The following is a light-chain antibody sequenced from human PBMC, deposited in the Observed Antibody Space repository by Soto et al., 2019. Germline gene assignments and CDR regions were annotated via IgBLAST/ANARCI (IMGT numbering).Light chain of an antibody. CDR2: DAS. CDR3: QQRSNR. V-gene: IGKV3-11*01. J-gene: IGKJ4*01. Sequence: EIVLTQSPATLSLSPGDRAVLSCRASQSVSRSSTWYQHKPGQAPRLLIYDASTRATGIPRRFSGSGSGTDFTLTISSLEPEDFAVYYCQQRSNRFGGGTKVEIK. CDR1: QSVSRS.